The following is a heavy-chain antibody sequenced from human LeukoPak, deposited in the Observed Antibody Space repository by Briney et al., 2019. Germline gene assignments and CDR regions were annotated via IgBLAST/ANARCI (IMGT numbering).Heavy chain of an antibody. Sequence: PSETLSLTCTVSGGSISSSSYYWGWIRQPPGKGLEWMGSIYYSGSTYYNPSLKSRITISVDTSKNQFSLKLSSVTAADTAGYYCARRRGSMVRGPYYFDYWGQGTLVTVSS. CDR2: IYYSGST. J-gene: IGHJ4*02. CDR1: GGSISSSSYY. V-gene: IGHV4-39*07. CDR3: ARRRGSMVRGPYYFDY. D-gene: IGHD3-10*01.